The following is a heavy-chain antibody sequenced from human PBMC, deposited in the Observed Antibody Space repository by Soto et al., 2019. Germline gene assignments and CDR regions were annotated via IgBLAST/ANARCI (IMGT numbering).Heavy chain of an antibody. V-gene: IGHV3-13*01. J-gene: IGHJ6*02. CDR1: RFTFSSYD. Sequence: PWGSLRLSCAASRFTFSSYDIHWVRQATGKGLELVSAIVTAGDTYYPGSVKGPFTISSEIAKNSLYLQMNSLRAEDTAVSSCARASEGAGINYCYYGMDVWGQGP. D-gene: IGHD3-10*01. CDR2: IVTAGDT. CDR3: ARASEGAGINYCYYGMDV.